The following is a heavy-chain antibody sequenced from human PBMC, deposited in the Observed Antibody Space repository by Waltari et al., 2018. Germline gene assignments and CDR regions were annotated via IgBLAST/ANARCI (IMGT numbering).Heavy chain of an antibody. V-gene: IGHV4-34*01. CDR1: GVSFSGDY. CDR3: ARHLGGSRGMDV. D-gene: IGHD1-26*01. CDR2: ISHYGST. Sequence: QVQLQQWGAGLLKPSETLSLTCDVYGVSFSGDYWIWVRQSPGKGLEWIGEISHYGSTKYNPSLKRRVTISRHTSKNQFALNLTSVTAADTAVYYCARHLGGSRGMDVWGKGTTVTVSS. J-gene: IGHJ6*04.